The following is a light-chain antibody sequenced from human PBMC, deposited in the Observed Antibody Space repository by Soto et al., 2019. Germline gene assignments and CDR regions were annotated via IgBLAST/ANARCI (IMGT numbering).Light chain of an antibody. V-gene: IGKV3-15*01. CDR3: QQYAKWPLT. Sequence: EVVMTQSPATLSVSPGERTSLSCRASQSVGSNLGWYQQKPGQAPRLLIYRASTRATGIPARFSGSGSGTEFTLTISSLQSEDIAVYYCQQYAKWPLTFGGGTKVDI. CDR2: RAS. J-gene: IGKJ4*01. CDR1: QSVGSN.